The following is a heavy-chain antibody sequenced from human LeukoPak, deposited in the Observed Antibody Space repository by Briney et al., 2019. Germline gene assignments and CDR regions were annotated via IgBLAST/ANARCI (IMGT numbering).Heavy chain of an antibody. Sequence: SESLSLTCTVSGGSISSGSYYWSWLRQPAGKGLEWIGRIYTSGRTNYNPSLKSRVTISVDTSKNQFSLKLSSVTAADTAVYYCARDILSGYYHAFDIWGQGTMVTVSS. J-gene: IGHJ3*02. CDR1: GGSISSGSYY. V-gene: IGHV4-61*02. D-gene: IGHD3-9*01. CDR3: ARDILSGYYHAFDI. CDR2: IYTSGRT.